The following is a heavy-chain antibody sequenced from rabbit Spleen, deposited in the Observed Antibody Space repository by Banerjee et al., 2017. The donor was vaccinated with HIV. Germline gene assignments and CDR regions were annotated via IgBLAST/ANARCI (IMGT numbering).Heavy chain of an antibody. V-gene: IGHV1S45*01. CDR2: IDTGSSGFT. J-gene: IGHJ6*01. CDR1: GFDISKYG. CDR3: ARDTSSSFSSYGMDL. Sequence: QEQLVESGGGLVQPGGSLKLSCTVSGFDISKYGVTWVRQAPGKGLEWIACIDTGSSGFTYFASWAKGRFTISKTSSTTVTLQMTSLTAADTATYFCARDTSSSFSSYGMDLWGPGTLVTV. D-gene: IGHD1-1*01.